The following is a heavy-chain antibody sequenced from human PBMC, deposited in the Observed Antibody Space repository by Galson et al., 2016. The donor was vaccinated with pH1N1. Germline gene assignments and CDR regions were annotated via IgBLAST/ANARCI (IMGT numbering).Heavy chain of an antibody. CDR1: GGSISSSSYY. Sequence: SETLSLTCTVSGGSISSSSYYWGWIRQPPGKGLEWIGSIYYSGSTYYNPSLKGRVTISVDTSKNQFSLKLSSVTAADTAVYYCARQRPPTEDWGYYFDYWGQGTLVTVSS. D-gene: IGHD3/OR15-3a*01. V-gene: IGHV4-39*01. CDR2: IYYSGST. J-gene: IGHJ4*02. CDR3: ARQRPPTEDWGYYFDY.